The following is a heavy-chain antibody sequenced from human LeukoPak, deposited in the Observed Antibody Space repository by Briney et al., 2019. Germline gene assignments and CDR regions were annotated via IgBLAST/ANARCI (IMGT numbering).Heavy chain of an antibody. D-gene: IGHD3-3*01. Sequence: GGSLRLSCAASGFTFSSYTMRWVRQAPGKGLEWVSGISGSGGRTYYADSVKGRFTISRDNSKNTLYLQMNSLRAEDTAVYYCAGPYYDFWSGYYILDGVFDYWGQGTLVTVSS. CDR2: ISGSGGRT. V-gene: IGHV3-23*01. CDR1: GFTFSSYT. CDR3: AGPYYDFWSGYYILDGVFDY. J-gene: IGHJ4*02.